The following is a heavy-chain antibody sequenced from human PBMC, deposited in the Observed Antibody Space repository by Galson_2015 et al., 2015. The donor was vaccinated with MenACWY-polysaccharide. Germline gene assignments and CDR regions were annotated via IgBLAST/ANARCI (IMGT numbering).Heavy chain of an antibody. CDR3: AREGSRIVFHAFDI. CDR2: IQYDGSNK. V-gene: IGHV3-33*01. J-gene: IGHJ3*02. D-gene: IGHD2-2*01. Sequence: SLRLSCAASGSRFSNSGMHWVRQAPGKGLEWVAVIQYDGSNKVHADSVEGRFTISRDNSKNTVFLEMNTLGVEDTAVYYCAREGSRIVFHAFDIWGQGTMVTVSS. CDR1: GSRFSNSG.